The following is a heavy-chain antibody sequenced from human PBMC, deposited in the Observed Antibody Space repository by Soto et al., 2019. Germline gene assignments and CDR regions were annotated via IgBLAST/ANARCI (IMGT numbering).Heavy chain of an antibody. Sequence: GSLRLSCAASGFTFINAWISCGRHSAGKGLEWVGRIKSKTDGGTTDYAAPVKGRFTISRDDSKNTLYLQMNSLKTEDTAVYYCTTAGYSGYDWPYWGQGTLVTVS. D-gene: IGHD5-12*01. V-gene: IGHV3-15*01. J-gene: IGHJ4*02. CDR3: TTAGYSGYDWPY. CDR1: GFTFINAW. CDR2: IKSKTDGGTT.